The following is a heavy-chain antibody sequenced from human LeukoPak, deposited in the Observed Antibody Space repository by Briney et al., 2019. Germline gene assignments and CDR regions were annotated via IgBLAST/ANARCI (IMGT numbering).Heavy chain of an antibody. V-gene: IGHV3-30-3*01. Sequence: PGGSLRLSCAASGFTFSSYAMHWVRQAPGKGLEWVAVISYDGSNKYYADSVKGRFTISRDNSKNTLYLQMNSLRAEDTAVYYCARADSMGPRSAFDIWGQGTMVTVSS. CDR1: GFTFSSYA. CDR2: ISYDGSNK. J-gene: IGHJ3*02. CDR3: ARADSMGPRSAFDI. D-gene: IGHD1-26*01.